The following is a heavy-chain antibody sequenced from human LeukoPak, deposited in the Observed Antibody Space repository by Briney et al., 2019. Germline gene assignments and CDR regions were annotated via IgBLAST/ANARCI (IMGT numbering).Heavy chain of an antibody. CDR3: ATGDLDY. V-gene: IGHV3-7*01. Sequence: PGGSLRLSCAASAFSFSSQWMTWVRQPPGKGLEWVASIKEDGSGKYYVDSVKGRFTISRDNAKSSLYLQMNNLRAEDTAVYYRATGDLDYGGQGTVVTVSS. CDR2: IKEDGSGK. J-gene: IGHJ4*02. CDR1: AFSFSSQW.